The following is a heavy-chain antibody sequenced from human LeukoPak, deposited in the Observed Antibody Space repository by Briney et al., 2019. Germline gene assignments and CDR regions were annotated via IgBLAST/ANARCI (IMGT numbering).Heavy chain of an antibody. D-gene: IGHD3-22*01. CDR3: ARDQDSSGYWSYYYGMDV. CDR1: GFTFSSYE. V-gene: IGHV3-48*03. Sequence: GGSLRLSCAASGFTFSSYEMNWVRQAPGKGLEWVSYISSRLSTIYYADSVKGRLTISRDNAKNSLYLQMNSLRAEDTAVYYCARDQDSSGYWSYYYGMDVWGQGTTVTVAS. J-gene: IGHJ6*02. CDR2: ISSRLSTI.